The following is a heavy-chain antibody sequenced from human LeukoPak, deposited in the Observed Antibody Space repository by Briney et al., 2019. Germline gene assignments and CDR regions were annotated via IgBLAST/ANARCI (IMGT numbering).Heavy chain of an antibody. D-gene: IGHD6-13*01. J-gene: IGHJ3*02. V-gene: IGHV4-4*09. CDR3: AKILGSGVWYGFDI. CDR1: IDSVNRSY. Sequence: SETLSLTCSVCIDSVNRSYWSWIRQPPGRGLECIGYIYTTGRTNYNPSLKSRVTISRDTSKNPFSLKLSSVTAADTAVYYCAKILGSGVWYGFDIWGQGTMVTVSS. CDR2: IYTTGRT.